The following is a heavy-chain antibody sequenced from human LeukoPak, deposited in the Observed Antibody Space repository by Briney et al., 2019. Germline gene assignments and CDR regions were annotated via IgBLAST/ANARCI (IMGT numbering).Heavy chain of an antibody. V-gene: IGHV1-2*04. CDR2: INPNSGGT. J-gene: IGHJ4*02. CDR3: ARASSAGEYDY. Sequence: ASVKVSCKASGYTFTGYYMHWVRQAPGQGLEWMGWINPNSGGTNFAQKFQGWVTMTRDTSISTAYMELSRLRSDDTAVYYCARASSAGEYDYWGQGTLVTVSS. CDR1: GYTFTGYY. D-gene: IGHD6-25*01.